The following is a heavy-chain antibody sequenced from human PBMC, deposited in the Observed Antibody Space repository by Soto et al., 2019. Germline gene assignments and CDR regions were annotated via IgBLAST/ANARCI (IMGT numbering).Heavy chain of an antibody. J-gene: IGHJ6*02. V-gene: IGHV1-2*04. CDR3: ARETVVVPAAIRVGYYYGMDV. D-gene: IGHD2-2*02. CDR2: INPNSGGT. CDR1: GYTFTGYY. Sequence: AASVKVSCKASGYTFTGYYMHWVRQAPGQGLEWMGWINPNSGGTNYAQKFQGWVTMTRDTSISTAYMELSRLRSDDTAVYYCARETVVVPAAIRVGYYYGMDVWGQGTTVTVSS.